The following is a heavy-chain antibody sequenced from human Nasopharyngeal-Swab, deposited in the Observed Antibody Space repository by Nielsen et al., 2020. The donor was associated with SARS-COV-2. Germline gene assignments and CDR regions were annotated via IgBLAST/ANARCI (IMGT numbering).Heavy chain of an antibody. Sequence: GPTLVKAAQTLTMTCNFSGFSLSTSGMSGSWIRQPPGKDREWLALIDWDDDKYYSTSLKTRLTISKDTSKNQVVLTMTNMDPVDTATYYCARIRRQQLANGVGWFDPWGQGTLVTVSS. CDR1: GFSLSTSGMS. V-gene: IGHV2-70*01. CDR3: ARIRRQQLANGVGWFDP. CDR2: IDWDDDK. J-gene: IGHJ5*02. D-gene: IGHD6-13*01.